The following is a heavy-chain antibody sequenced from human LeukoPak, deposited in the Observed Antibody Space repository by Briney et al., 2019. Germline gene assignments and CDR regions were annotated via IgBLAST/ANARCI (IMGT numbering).Heavy chain of an antibody. D-gene: IGHD3-22*01. V-gene: IGHV3-23*01. Sequence: GGSLRLSCAASGFTFSSYAMSWVRQAPGEGLEWFSGISGSGGSTYYADSVKGRFTISRDNSKNTLYLQMNSLRDEDTAVYYCVKSRARREGSSGSIDYWGQGTLVTVSS. CDR1: GFTFSSYA. CDR3: VKSRARREGSSGSIDY. CDR2: ISGSGGST. J-gene: IGHJ4*02.